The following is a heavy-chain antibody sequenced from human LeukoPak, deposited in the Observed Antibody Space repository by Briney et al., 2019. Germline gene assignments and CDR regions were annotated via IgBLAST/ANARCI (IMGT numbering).Heavy chain of an antibody. D-gene: IGHD1-1*01. J-gene: IGHJ4*02. CDR1: GVSISCYF. CDR3: ASQVGGMSFH. Sequence: PSETLSLTCTVSGVSISCYFWSWIRQPPGKGLEWIGYVYYNGITNYNPSLKSRVSISLDTSKNQFSLKLNSVTDADTDVYYCASQVGGMSFHWGQGTLVTVSS. CDR2: VYYNGIT. V-gene: IGHV4-59*01.